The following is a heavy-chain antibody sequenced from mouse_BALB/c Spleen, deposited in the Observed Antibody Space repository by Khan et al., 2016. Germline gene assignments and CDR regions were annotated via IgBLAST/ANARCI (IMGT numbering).Heavy chain of an antibody. CDR1: GFNIKDTY. J-gene: IGHJ2*01. V-gene: IGHV14-3*02. CDR2: IDPANGNT. CDR3: ASTVVADFDY. D-gene: IGHD1-1*01. Sequence: VQLQQSGAELVKPGASVKLSCTASGFNIKDTYMHWVKQRPEQGLEWIGRIDPANGNTKYDPKFQGKATITADTSSNTAYLQLSSLTSEDTAVYCCASTVVADFDYWGQGTTLTVSS.